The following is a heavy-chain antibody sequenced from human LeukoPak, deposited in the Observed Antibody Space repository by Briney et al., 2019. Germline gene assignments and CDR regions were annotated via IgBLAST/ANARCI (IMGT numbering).Heavy chain of an antibody. D-gene: IGHD6-13*01. V-gene: IGHV3-21*01. CDR3: ARDSLAAAGTSPLDY. J-gene: IGHJ4*02. CDR2: ISSSSRYI. Sequence: GGSLRLSCAASGFTFSSYSMNWVRQAPGKGLEWVSSISSSSRYIYYADSVKGRFTISRDNAKNSLYLQMNSLRTEDTAAYYCARDSLAAAGTSPLDYWGQGTLVTVSS. CDR1: GFTFSSYS.